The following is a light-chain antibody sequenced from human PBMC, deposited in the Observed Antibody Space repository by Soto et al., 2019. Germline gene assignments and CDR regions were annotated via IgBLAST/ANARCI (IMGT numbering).Light chain of an antibody. CDR3: QKSNSARLLT. CDR1: QGISNY. J-gene: IGKJ4*01. Sequence: DIQMTQSPSSLSASVGDRVTITCRASQGISNYLAWYQQKPGKVPKLLIYAASTLQSGVPSRFSGSGSGTDFTLTFSSLQPEDPATYYCQKSNSARLLTFGGGTKVEIK. V-gene: IGKV1-27*01. CDR2: AAS.